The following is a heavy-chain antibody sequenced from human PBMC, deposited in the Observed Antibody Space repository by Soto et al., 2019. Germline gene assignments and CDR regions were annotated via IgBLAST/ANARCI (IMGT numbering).Heavy chain of an antibody. J-gene: IGHJ5*01. D-gene: IGHD1-1*01. Sequence: PGGSLRLSCAASGFRFRTYGMHWVRQAPGKGLEWVAVISNDGNDRYYADSVEGRFTISRDNSKNSLYLQMSSLRADDTAVYYCANYVYDTGWNLPFDSWGQGTLVTVSS. CDR2: ISNDGNDR. CDR3: ANYVYDTGWNLPFDS. CDR1: GFRFRTYG. V-gene: IGHV3-30*18.